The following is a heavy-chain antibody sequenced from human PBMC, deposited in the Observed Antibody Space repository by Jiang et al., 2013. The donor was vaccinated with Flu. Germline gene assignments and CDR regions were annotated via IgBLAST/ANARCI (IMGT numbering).Heavy chain of an antibody. CDR1: GDSVSSNSAA. CDR2: TYYRSKWYN. Sequence: SQTLSLTCAISGDSVSSNSAAWSWIRQSPSRGLEWLGRTYYRSKWYNDYAVSVKSRITINADTSRNQVSLQLNSVTPEDTAVYYCARGWPPFHLWGQGTLVIVSS. V-gene: IGHV6-1*01. CDR3: ARGWPPFHL. D-gene: IGHD2-15*01. J-gene: IGHJ1*01.